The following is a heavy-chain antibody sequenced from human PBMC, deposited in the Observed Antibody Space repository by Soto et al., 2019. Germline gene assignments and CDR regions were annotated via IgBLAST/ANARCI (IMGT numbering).Heavy chain of an antibody. Sequence: QVQLVESGGGVVQPGRSLRLSCAASGFTFSSYAMHWVRQAPGKGLEWVAVISYDGSNKYYADSVKGRFTISRDNSKNTLYLQMNSRRAGDRAVYYCARDGKDSSGWGGVDYWGQGTLVTVSS. CDR3: ARDGKDSSGWGGVDY. V-gene: IGHV3-30-3*01. CDR1: GFTFSSYA. J-gene: IGHJ4*02. CDR2: ISYDGSNK. D-gene: IGHD6-19*01.